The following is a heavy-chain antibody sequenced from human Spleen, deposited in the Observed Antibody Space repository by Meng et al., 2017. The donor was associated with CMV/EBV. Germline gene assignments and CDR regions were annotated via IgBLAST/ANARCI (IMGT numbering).Heavy chain of an antibody. CDR3: ARYSGGHPYDY. CDR1: GFTFSTYW. D-gene: IGHD6-19*01. V-gene: IGHV3-7*01. Sequence: LSCTASGFTFSTYWMSWVRQAPGKGLEWVANIKQDGSAKYYVDSAKGRFTISRDNAKNSLYLQMNSLRPEDTAVYYCARYSGGHPYDYWGQGTPVTVSS. J-gene: IGHJ4*02. CDR2: IKQDGSAK.